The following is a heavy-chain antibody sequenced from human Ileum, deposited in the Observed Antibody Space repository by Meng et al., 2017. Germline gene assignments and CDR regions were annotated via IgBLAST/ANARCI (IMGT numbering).Heavy chain of an antibody. Sequence: SETLSLTCAVSGDSVSSNKWWSWVRQPPGKGLEWIGEISHSGPTSYNPSLKSRVTMSVDESKNQLSLKLSSVTAADTAVYYCARHDFYSMDVWGQGTTVTV. CDR2: ISHSGPT. V-gene: IGHV4-4*02. J-gene: IGHJ6*02. CDR1: GDSVSSNKW. CDR3: ARHDFYSMDV.